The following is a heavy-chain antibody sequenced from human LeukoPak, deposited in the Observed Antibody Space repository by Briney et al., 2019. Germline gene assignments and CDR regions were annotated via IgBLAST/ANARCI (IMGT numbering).Heavy chain of an antibody. CDR2: LYYSGST. J-gene: IGHJ6*02. V-gene: IGHV4-39*01. D-gene: IGHD1-26*01. CDR3: ARLPKFYYYGMDV. Sequence: SETLSLTCTVSGGSISSGGYYWSWIRQPPGKGLEWTGYLYYSGSTYYNPSLKSRVTISVDTSKNQFSLKLSSVTAADTAVYYCARLPKFYYYGMDVWGQGTTVTVSS. CDR1: GGSISSGGYY.